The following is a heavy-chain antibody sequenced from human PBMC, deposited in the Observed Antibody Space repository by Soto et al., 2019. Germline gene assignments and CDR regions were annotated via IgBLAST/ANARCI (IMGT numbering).Heavy chain of an antibody. CDR3: ASGYYFDSSGSWGWWYFDL. CDR1: GGTFSSYA. D-gene: IGHD3-22*01. V-gene: IGHV1-69*06. Sequence: QVQLVQSGAEVRKPGSSVKVSCKASGGTFSSYAIGWVRQAPGQGLVWMGGIIPIFGTTKYAQKFQGRLTITADKSTTTAYMELSSLRSEDTAMYYCASGYYFDSSGSWGWWYFDLWGQGTLVSVSS. CDR2: IIPIFGTT. J-gene: IGHJ4*02.